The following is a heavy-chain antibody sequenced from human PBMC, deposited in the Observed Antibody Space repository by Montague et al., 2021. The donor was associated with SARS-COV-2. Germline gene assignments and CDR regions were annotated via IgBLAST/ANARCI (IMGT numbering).Heavy chain of an antibody. Sequence: SETPSLTCTVSGGSISGYYWSWFRQSAGKGLEWIGRIYNSGSTSYNPSLKSRVTMLVDTSKNQFSLKLSSVTAADTAVYYCVRDQGRSNWNYPDYWGQGTLVTVSS. CDR1: GGSISGYY. V-gene: IGHV4-4*07. CDR2: IYNSGST. J-gene: IGHJ4*02. D-gene: IGHD1-20*01. CDR3: VRDQGRSNWNYPDY.